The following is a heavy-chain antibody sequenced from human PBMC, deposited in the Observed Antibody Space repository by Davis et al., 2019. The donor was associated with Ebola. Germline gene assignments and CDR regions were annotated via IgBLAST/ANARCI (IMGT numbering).Heavy chain of an antibody. V-gene: IGHV3-23*01. CDR3: VRDLSTSGYYAAYFHS. D-gene: IGHD3-22*01. CDR2: ISGSGGST. Sequence: GESLKISCTASGFTFGDYAMSWVRQAPGKGLEWVSAISGSGGSTYYADSVKGRFTISRDNSKNTLYLQMSSLRVEDTAVYYCVRDLSTSGYYAAYFHSWGRGTLVTVSS. J-gene: IGHJ4*02. CDR1: GFTFGDYA.